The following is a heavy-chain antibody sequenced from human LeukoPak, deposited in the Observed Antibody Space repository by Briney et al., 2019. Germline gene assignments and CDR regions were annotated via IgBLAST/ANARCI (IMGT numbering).Heavy chain of an antibody. D-gene: IGHD3-10*01. CDR2: ISGSGGST. J-gene: IGHJ3*02. CDR3: ARRGGRFGELLSFGPFDI. Sequence: GGSLRLSCAASGFTFSTYAMSWVRQAPGKGLGWVSAISGSGGSTYYADSVKGRFTISRDNSKNTLYLQMNSLRAEDTAVYYCARRGGRFGELLSFGPFDIWGQGTMVTVSS. CDR1: GFTFSTYA. V-gene: IGHV3-23*01.